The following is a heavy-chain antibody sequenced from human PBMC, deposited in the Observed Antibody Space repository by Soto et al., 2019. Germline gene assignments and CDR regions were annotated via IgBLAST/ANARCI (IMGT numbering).Heavy chain of an antibody. Sequence: VQLVESGGGVVQPGRSLRLLCEASGFSFSRYGMHWVRQAPGMGLEWVAVISWDGLAQYYADSVKGRFTISRDNSQSTLYRQMNCLRTEDTAIYYCAKETIQVGGPNYFDYWGQGALVTVSS. V-gene: IGHV3-30*18. J-gene: IGHJ4*02. CDR2: ISWDGLAQ. D-gene: IGHD1-1*01. CDR3: AKETIQVGGPNYFDY. CDR1: GFSFSRYG.